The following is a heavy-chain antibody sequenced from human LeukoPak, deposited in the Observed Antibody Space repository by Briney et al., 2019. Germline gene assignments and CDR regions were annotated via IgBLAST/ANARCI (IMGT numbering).Heavy chain of an antibody. D-gene: IGHD5-12*01. CDR2: IYYSGST. V-gene: IGHV4-39*01. J-gene: IGHJ4*02. CDR3: ARLRASGYALNVDY. CDR1: GGSMRSSSYY. Sequence: SSETLSLTCTVSGGSMRSSSYYWGWIRQPPGKGLEWIGWIYYSGSTYYNPSLKSRVTISVDTSKNQFSLKLSSVTAADTAVYYCARLRASGYALNVDYWGQGTLVTVSS.